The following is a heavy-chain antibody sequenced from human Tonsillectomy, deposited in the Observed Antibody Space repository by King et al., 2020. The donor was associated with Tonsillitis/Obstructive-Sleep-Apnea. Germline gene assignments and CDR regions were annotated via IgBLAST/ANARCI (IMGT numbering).Heavy chain of an antibody. CDR3: ARGEGYCSSTSCYNWFDP. V-gene: IGHV3-33*01. CDR1: GFTFSSYG. Sequence: VQLVESGGGVVQPGRSLRLPCAASGFTFSSYGMHWVRQAPGKGLEWVAVIWSDGSNKYYADSVKGRFTISRDNSKNTLYLQMNSLRAEDTAVYYCARGEGYCSSTSCYNWFDPWGQGTLVTVSS. J-gene: IGHJ5*02. CDR2: IWSDGSNK. D-gene: IGHD2-2*01.